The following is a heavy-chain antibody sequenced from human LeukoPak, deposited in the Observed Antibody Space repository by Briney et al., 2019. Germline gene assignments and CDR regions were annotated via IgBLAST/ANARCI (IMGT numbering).Heavy chain of an antibody. CDR1: GFTFSDYA. Sequence: PGGSLRLSCAASGFTFSDYAMNWVRQTPGKGLEWFSFINSNSQTVYYAGSVKGRFTISRDNAKNSLYLQMDSLRAEDTGLYYCARDTWYSIRWLHVFDIWGQGTMVTVSS. D-gene: IGHD6-13*01. V-gene: IGHV3-48*01. CDR2: INSNSQTV. CDR3: ARDTWYSIRWLHVFDI. J-gene: IGHJ3*02.